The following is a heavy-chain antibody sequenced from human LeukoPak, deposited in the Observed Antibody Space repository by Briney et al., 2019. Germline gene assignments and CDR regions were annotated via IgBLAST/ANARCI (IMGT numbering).Heavy chain of an antibody. CDR3: ARGWAGRYYDSSGYYYGSIFDY. D-gene: IGHD3-22*01. CDR1: GGSIITTNR. Sequence: SGTLSLTCVVSGGSIITTNRWSWVRQSPGKGLEWIGEISHSGSTNYEPSLKSRVTISVDTSKNQFSLKLSSVTAADTAVYYCARGWAGRYYDSSGYYYGSIFDYWGQGTLVTVSS. J-gene: IGHJ4*02. V-gene: IGHV4-4*02. CDR2: ISHSGST.